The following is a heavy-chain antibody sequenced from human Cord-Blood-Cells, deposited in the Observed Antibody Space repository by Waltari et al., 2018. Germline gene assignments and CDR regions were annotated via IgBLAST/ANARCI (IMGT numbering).Heavy chain of an antibody. D-gene: IGHD3-10*01. J-gene: IGHJ4*02. V-gene: IGHV4-31*03. CDR3: AREITMVRGDLFDY. Sequence: QVQLQESGPGLVKPSQTLSLTCTVSGGSIISGGYYWSWIRQHPGKGLEWIGYIYYSGSTYYNPSLKSRVTISVDTSKNQFSLKLSSVTAADTAVYYCAREITMVRGDLFDYWGQGTLVTVSS. CDR2: IYYSGST. CDR1: GGSIISGGYY.